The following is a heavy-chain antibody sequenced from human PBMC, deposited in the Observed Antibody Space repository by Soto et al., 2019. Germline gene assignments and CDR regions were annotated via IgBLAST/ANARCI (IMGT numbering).Heavy chain of an antibody. Sequence: QVQLVQSGAEVKKPGASVKVSCKASGYTFTNYVIHWVRQAPGQVLEWMGWISPLKGNTKYAQKVQGRVSVTTDTSTNTVYMELSGLRYDDTALYYCARSGEHPFNFWGQGTLVTVSS. CDR3: ARSGEHPFNF. CDR1: GYTFTNYV. CDR2: ISPLKGNT. J-gene: IGHJ4*02. D-gene: IGHD6-25*01. V-gene: IGHV1-18*01.